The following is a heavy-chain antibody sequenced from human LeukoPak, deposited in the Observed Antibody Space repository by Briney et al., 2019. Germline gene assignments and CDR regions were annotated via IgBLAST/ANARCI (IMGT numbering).Heavy chain of an antibody. Sequence: SETLSLTCTVSGGSISSYYWSWIRQPAGKGLEWIGRIYTSGSTNYNPSLKSRVTMSVDTSKNQFSPKLSSVTAADTAVYYCARTYYYDSSGNWFDPWGQGTLVTVSS. CDR2: IYTSGST. CDR3: ARTYYYDSSGNWFDP. J-gene: IGHJ5*02. V-gene: IGHV4-4*07. CDR1: GGSISSYY. D-gene: IGHD3-22*01.